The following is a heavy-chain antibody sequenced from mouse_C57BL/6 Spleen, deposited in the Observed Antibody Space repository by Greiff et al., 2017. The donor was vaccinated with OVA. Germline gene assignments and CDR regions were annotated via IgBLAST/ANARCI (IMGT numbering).Heavy chain of an antibody. V-gene: IGHV3-6*01. J-gene: IGHJ2*01. CDR1: GYSITSGYY. CDR2: ISYDGSN. D-gene: IGHD1-2*01. CDR3: ARDGGANYGDYCDY. Sequence: EVQLQESGPGLVKPSQSLSLTCSVTGYSITSGYYWNWIRQFPGNKLEWMGYISYDGSNNYNPSLKNRISITRDTSKNQFFLKLNSVTTEDTATYYCARDGGANYGDYCDYWGQGTTLTVSS.